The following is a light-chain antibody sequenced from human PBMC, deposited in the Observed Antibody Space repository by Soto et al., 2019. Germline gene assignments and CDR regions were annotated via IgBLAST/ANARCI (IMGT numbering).Light chain of an antibody. Sequence: EIVLTQSPGTLSLSPGERATLFCRASRSVTSRYLAWYQQKPGQAPRLLIFGASIRDTGIPDRFSGSGSGTDFTLTISRLESEDFAVYYCQQYGSSPGTFGQGTKVDIK. V-gene: IGKV3-20*01. CDR3: QQYGSSPGT. CDR1: RSVTSRY. CDR2: GAS. J-gene: IGKJ1*01.